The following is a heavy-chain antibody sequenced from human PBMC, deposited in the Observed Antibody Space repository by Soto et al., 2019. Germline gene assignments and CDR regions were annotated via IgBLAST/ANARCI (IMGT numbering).Heavy chain of an antibody. V-gene: IGHV2-5*02. CDR3: AHRRITMVRGVIKGPNWFDP. CDR2: IYWDDDK. J-gene: IGHJ5*02. D-gene: IGHD3-10*01. CDR1: GFSLSTSGVG. Sequence: QITLKESGPTLVKPTQTLTLTCTFSGFSLSTSGVGVGWIRQPPGKALEWLALIYWDDDKRYSPSLKSRLTITKDTSKNQVVLTMTNMDPVDTATYYCAHRRITMVRGVIKGPNWFDPWGQGTLVTVSS.